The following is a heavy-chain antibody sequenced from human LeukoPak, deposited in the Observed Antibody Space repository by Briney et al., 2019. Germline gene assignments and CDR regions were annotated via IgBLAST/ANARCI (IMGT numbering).Heavy chain of an antibody. J-gene: IGHJ4*02. D-gene: IGHD5-24*01. Sequence: GGSLRLSCAASGFTFSSYGMSWVRQAPGKGLEWVSAISGSGGSTYYADSVKGRFTISRDNSKNTLYLQMNSLRAEDTAVYYCAKIRWLQYGAFDYWGQGTLVTVSS. V-gene: IGHV3-23*01. CDR1: GFTFSSYG. CDR2: ISGSGGST. CDR3: AKIRWLQYGAFDY.